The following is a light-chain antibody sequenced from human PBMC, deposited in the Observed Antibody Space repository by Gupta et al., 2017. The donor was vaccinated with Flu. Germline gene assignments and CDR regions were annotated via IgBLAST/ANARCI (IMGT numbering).Light chain of an antibody. CDR2: WAS. CDR3: QQDYHTTT. CDR1: QTLLYSSNNQNY. J-gene: IGKJ4*01. Sequence: DIVMTQSPDSLAVSLGERATINCKSSQTLLYSSNNQNYLAWYQQKPGQPPRLLIYWASNRESGVPDRFSGSGYGADFSLTSNDRQAEDVAVYYGQQDYHTTTFGGGTKVEIK. V-gene: IGKV4-1*01.